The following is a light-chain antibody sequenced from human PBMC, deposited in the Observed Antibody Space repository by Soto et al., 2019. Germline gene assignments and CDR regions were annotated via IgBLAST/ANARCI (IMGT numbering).Light chain of an antibody. CDR1: NSDVGGYNY. J-gene: IGLJ3*02. CDR2: EVS. CDR3: SSYTSTYTWV. Sequence: QSALAQPASVSGSPGQSITISCTGTNSDVGGYNYVSWYQQFPGKAPKLILYEVSNRPSGVPNRLSGSKSGNTASLTISGLQADDEADYYCSSYTSTYTWVFGGGTKVTVL. V-gene: IGLV2-14*01.